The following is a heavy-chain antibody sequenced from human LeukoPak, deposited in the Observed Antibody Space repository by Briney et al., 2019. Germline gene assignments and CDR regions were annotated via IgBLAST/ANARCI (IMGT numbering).Heavy chain of an antibody. Sequence: ASVKVSCKASGGTFSSYAISWVRQAPGQGLEWMGGIIPIFGTANYAQKFQGRVTITTDESTSTAYMELRSLRSEDTAVYYCARVRGGYDSSGYYYDYWGQGTLVTVSS. J-gene: IGHJ4*02. CDR2: IIPIFGTA. D-gene: IGHD3-22*01. CDR1: GGTFSSYA. CDR3: ARVRGGYDSSGYYYDY. V-gene: IGHV1-69*05.